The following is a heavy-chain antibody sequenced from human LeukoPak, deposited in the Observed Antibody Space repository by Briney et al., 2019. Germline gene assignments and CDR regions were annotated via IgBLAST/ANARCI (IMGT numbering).Heavy chain of an antibody. V-gene: IGHV4-61*08. CDR3: AKLGYSYGSFDAFDI. Sequence: SETLSLTCTVSGGSVSSVGYYWSWIRQPPGKGLEWIGYIYYSGSTNYSPSLKSRVTISVDMSKNQSSLKLSSVTAADTAVYYCAKLGYSYGSFDAFDIWGQGTMVTVSS. CDR1: GGSVSSVGYY. J-gene: IGHJ3*02. CDR2: IYYSGST. D-gene: IGHD5-18*01.